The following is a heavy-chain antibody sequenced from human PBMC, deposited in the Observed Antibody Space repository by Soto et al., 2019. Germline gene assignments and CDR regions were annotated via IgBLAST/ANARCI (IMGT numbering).Heavy chain of an antibody. CDR1: GYTFTSYA. CDR3: ARGIAPYYFDY. J-gene: IGHJ4*02. D-gene: IGHD6-13*01. CDR2: INAGNGNT. Sequence: ASVQVSCKASGYTFTSYAMHWVRQAPGQRLEWMGWINAGNGNTKYSQKFQGRVTITRDTSASTAYMELSSLRSEGTAVYYCARGIAPYYFDYWGQGTLVTVSS. V-gene: IGHV1-3*01.